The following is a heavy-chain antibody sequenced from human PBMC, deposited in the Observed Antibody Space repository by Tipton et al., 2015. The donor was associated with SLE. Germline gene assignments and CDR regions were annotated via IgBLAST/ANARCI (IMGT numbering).Heavy chain of an antibody. V-gene: IGHV3-30*01. CDR3: ARGLRFWYFDV. J-gene: IGHJ2*01. CDR1: GFSFNGYP. D-gene: IGHD3-16*01. CDR2: ISSEGTLK. Sequence: RLSCAVSGFSFNGYPLHWVRQAPGKGLEWVADISSEGTLKYYADSVKGRFTISKDNSRNTLHLEMNSLRTDDTAIYYCARGLRFWYFDVWGRGTLVTVSS.